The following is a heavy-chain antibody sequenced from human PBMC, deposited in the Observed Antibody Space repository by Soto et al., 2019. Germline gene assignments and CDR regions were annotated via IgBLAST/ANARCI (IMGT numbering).Heavy chain of an antibody. CDR1: GFTFSNYA. Sequence: GGSLRLSCASSGFTFSNYAMSWVRQAPGKGLEWVSSISGGGGNTYYADSVKGRLTISRDNSKNTLYLQMNSLRADDTAIYYSAKTIVTTGWYGRFDYWGQGTLVTVSS. V-gene: IGHV3-23*01. D-gene: IGHD6-19*01. J-gene: IGHJ4*02. CDR2: ISGGGGNT. CDR3: AKTIVTTGWYGRFDY.